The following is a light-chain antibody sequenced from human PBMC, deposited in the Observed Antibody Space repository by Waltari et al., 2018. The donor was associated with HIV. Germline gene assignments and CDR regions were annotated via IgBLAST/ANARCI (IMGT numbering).Light chain of an antibody. CDR2: WAS. V-gene: IGKV4-1*01. CDR1: QSVLYRSNNKTH. J-gene: IGKJ4*01. Sequence: DIVMTQSPDPLAVSLVERPTITCKSSQSVLYRSNNKTHGAWYQQKPGQTPKLLIYWASTREFGVPDRFGGSGSGTDFTITISSLQAEDVAVDYCQQYYSRPFTFGGGTRVEIK. CDR3: QQYYSRPFT.